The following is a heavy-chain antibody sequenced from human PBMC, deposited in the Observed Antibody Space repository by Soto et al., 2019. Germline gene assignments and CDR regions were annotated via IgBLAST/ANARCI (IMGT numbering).Heavy chain of an antibody. CDR3: ARSIVVVTALDY. CDR2: INAGNGNT. J-gene: IGHJ4*02. Sequence: QVQLVQSGAEVKKPGASVKVSCKASGYTFTSYAMHWVRQAPGQRLEWMGWINAGNGNTKYSQKFQGRVTITRDTSASTVYMELVGLRSEDTAVYYCARSIVVVTALDYWGQGTLVTVSS. CDR1: GYTFTSYA. V-gene: IGHV1-3*01. D-gene: IGHD2-21*02.